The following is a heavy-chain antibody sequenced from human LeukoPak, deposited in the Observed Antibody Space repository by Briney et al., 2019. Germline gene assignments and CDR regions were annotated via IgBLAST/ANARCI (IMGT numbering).Heavy chain of an antibody. CDR2: ISGSGGST. CDR1: GFTFSSYA. Sequence: PGGSLRLSCAASGFTFSSYAMSWVRQAPGKGLEWVSAISGSGGSTYYADSVKGRFTISRDNSKNTLYLQMNSLRAEDTAVYYCAKTYPTHQLPLRYFDWLFLDYWGQGTLVTVSS. CDR3: AKTYPTHQLPLRYFDWLFLDY. J-gene: IGHJ4*02. D-gene: IGHD3-9*01. V-gene: IGHV3-23*01.